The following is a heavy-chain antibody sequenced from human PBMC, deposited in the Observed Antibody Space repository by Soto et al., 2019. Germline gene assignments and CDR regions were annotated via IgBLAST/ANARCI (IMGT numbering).Heavy chain of an antibody. D-gene: IGHD2-2*01. V-gene: IGHV1-69*13. CDR3: ARALGYCSSTSCYAGYYYGMDV. CDR2: IIPIFGTA. CDR1: GGTFSSYA. J-gene: IGHJ6*02. Sequence: ASVKVSCKASGGTFSSYAISWVRQAPGQGLEWMGGIIPIFGTANYAQKFQGRVTITADESTGTAYMELSSLRSEDTAVYYCARALGYCSSTSCYAGYYYGMDVWGQGTTVTVSS.